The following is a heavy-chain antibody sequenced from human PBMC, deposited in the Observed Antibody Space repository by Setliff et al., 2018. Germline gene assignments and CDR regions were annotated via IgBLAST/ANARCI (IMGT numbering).Heavy chain of an antibody. CDR2: IYYSGST. V-gene: IGHV4-39*01. CDR3: ARHKSNGSGSYPSLYMDV. CDR1: GASISANHY. Sequence: PSETLSLTCTVSGASISANHYWGWIRQTPGKGLEWVATIYYSGSTYSNPSLKSRLIISVDAPDNQFSVKLSSVTAADTAVYYCARHKSNGSGSYPSLYMDVWGKGIMVTVSS. D-gene: IGHD3-10*01. J-gene: IGHJ6*03.